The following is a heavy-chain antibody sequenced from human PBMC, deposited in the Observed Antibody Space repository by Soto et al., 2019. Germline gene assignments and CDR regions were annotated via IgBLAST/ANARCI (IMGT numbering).Heavy chain of an antibody. D-gene: IGHD6-13*01. V-gene: IGHV5-10-1*01. J-gene: IGHJ6*02. CDR3: ATTHDSSSWYSTISCSDYYYYGMYV. Sequence: GESLKISCKGSGYSFTSYWISWVRQMPGKGLEWMGRIDPSDSYTNYSPSFQGHVTISADKSISTAYLQWSSLKASDTAMYYCATTHDSSSWYSTISCSDYYYYGMYVWGQGTTVTVSS. CDR2: IDPSDSYT. CDR1: GYSFTSYW.